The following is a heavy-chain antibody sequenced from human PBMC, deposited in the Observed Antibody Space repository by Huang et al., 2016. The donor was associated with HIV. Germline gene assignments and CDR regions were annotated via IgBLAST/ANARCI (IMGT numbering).Heavy chain of an antibody. CDR1: GYSFNTYW. J-gene: IGHJ3*01. Sequence: EVQLVQSGAEVKKPGESLKISCQGSGYSFNTYWIAWVRQMPGKGPVWRGCIYPCDYDTKYSPSFQGQVTISADKSIDTADLQWRSLKASDTAMYYCARKFSSTWYRAFDLWGQGTMVTVSS. V-gene: IGHV5-51*01. CDR3: ARKFSSTWYRAFDL. CDR2: IYPCDYDT. D-gene: IGHD6-13*01.